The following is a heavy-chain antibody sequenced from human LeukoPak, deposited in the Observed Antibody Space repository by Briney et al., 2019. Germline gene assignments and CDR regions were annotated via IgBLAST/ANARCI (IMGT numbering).Heavy chain of an antibody. V-gene: IGHV3-7*01. CDR2: IKTDGSHT. J-gene: IGHJ4*02. CDR3: ARASMGGRDYHLDS. CDR1: GFTFSTYW. D-gene: IGHD4/OR15-4a*01. Sequence: GGSLRLSCAASGFTFSTYWMTWARQAPGKGLEWVANIKTDGSHTYYLDSVKGRFTISRDNAKNFLFLQLGSLRADDTGVYYCARASMGGRDYHLDSWGQGTLVTVSS.